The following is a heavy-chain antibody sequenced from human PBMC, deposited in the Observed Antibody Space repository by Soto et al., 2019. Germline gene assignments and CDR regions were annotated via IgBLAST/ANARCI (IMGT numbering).Heavy chain of an antibody. V-gene: IGHV3-9*01. Sequence: GGSLRLSCAASGFTFDDYAMHWVRQAPGKGLEWVSGISWNSGSIGYADSVKGRFTISRDNAKNSLYLQMNSLRAEDTALYYCAKAAAGDYYYYGMDVWGQGTTVTVSS. CDR1: GFTFDDYA. J-gene: IGHJ6*02. CDR3: AKAAAGDYYYYGMDV. D-gene: IGHD6-13*01. CDR2: ISWNSGSI.